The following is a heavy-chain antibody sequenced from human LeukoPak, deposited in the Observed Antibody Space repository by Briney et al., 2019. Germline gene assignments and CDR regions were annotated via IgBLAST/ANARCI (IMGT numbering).Heavy chain of an antibody. CDR2: ISGSGGST. V-gene: IGHV3-23*01. Sequence: GGSLRLSCAASGFTFSSYAMSWVRQAPGKGLEWVSAISGSGGSTYYADSVKGRFTISRDNSKNTLYLQMNSLRAEDTAVYYCAKDRLIVVVPAAMGGYFDYWGQGTLVTVSS. J-gene: IGHJ4*02. CDR3: AKDRLIVVVPAAMGGYFDY. D-gene: IGHD2-2*01. CDR1: GFTFSSYA.